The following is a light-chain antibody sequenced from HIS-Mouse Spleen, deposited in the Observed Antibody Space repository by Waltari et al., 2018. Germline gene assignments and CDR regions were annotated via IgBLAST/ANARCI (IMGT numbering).Light chain of an antibody. V-gene: IGLV3-10*01. CDR2: EDS. CDR1: ALPKKY. Sequence: SYELTQPPSVSVSPGQPARITCPGHALPKKYAYWYQQNSGQAPVLVIYEDSKRPSGTPERFSGSSSGTMATLTISGAQVEDEADYYCYSTDSSGNHRVFGGGTKLTVL. CDR3: YSTDSSGNHRV. J-gene: IGLJ2*01.